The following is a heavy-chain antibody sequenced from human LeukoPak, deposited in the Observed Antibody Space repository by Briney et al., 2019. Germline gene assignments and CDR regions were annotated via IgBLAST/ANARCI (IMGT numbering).Heavy chain of an antibody. V-gene: IGHV4-59*01. J-gene: IGHJ6*02. D-gene: IGHD3-10*01. Sequence: SETLSLTCTVSGGSISSYYRNWIRQPPGKALELLGYAYYSGSTNYNPSLKTRLTISVDTSKAQFSLTLSSVTAADTAIYYCASRSGRNYYGMDVWGQGTTVIVSS. CDR1: GGSISSYY. CDR3: ASRSGRNYYGMDV. CDR2: AYYSGST.